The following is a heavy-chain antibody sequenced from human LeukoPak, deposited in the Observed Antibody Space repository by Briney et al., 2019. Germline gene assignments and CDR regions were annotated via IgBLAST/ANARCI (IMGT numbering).Heavy chain of an antibody. D-gene: IGHD6-19*01. CDR1: GYTYTHYY. V-gene: IGHV1-2*02. J-gene: IGHJ4*02. CDR2: VNPNSGGT. CDR3: ARVVYSSAWSNFDY. Sequence: ASVKVSCKASGYTYTHYYIHWVRQAPGQGLEWMGWVNPNSGGTNYAQRLQGRVTMTRDTSISTAYMELSSLTSDDTAVYYCARVVYSSAWSNFDYWGQGTLVTVSS.